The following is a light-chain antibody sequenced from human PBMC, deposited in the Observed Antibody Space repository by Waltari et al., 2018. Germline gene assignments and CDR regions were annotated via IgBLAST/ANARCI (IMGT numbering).Light chain of an antibody. V-gene: IGLV2-14*03. CDR1: SSDSVDYDF. CDR2: DVT. CDR3: SSYPRTGTWL. J-gene: IGLJ3*02. Sequence: QSALTQPASVSGSPGQSVTISCTGTSSDSVDYDFVSWYQQHPGKAPKLIIFDVTTRPSGVSNRFSGSNSGSTASLTISGLQAEDEADYFCSSYPRTGTWLFGGGTKLTVL.